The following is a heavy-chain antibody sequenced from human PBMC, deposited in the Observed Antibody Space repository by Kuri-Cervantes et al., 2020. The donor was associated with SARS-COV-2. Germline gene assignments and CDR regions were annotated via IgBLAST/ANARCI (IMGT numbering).Heavy chain of an antibody. D-gene: IGHD1-14*01. J-gene: IGHJ5*02. V-gene: IGHV4-34*01. CDR3: ARHRWFDP. Sequence: SQTLSLTCAVYGGTFSGYYWSWIRQPPGKGLEWIGEINHSGSTNYNPSLKSRVTISVDTSKNQFSLKLSSVTAADTAVYYRARHRWFDPWGQGTLVTVSS. CDR1: GGTFSGYY. CDR2: INHSGST.